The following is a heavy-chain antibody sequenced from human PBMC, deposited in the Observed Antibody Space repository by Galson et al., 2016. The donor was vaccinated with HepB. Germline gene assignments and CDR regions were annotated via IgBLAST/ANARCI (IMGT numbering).Heavy chain of an antibody. Sequence: SLRLSCAGSGFSFSTYAMTWVRQAPGRGLEWISAVSPSGSRTYYIDSVKGRFTISRENAQNSVFLQMNSLSVGDTAVYYCARIGVGRHYRGIDVWGKGTTVTVSS. CDR1: GFSFSTYA. CDR3: ARIGVGRHYRGIDV. D-gene: IGHD2-15*01. V-gene: IGHV3-23*01. CDR2: VSPSGSRT. J-gene: IGHJ6*04.